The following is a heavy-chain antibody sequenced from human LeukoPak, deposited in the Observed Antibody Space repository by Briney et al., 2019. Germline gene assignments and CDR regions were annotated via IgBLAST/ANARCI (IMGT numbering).Heavy chain of an antibody. CDR1: GYTFTSYS. CDR3: AVGRGYNWNYGEYYFDY. Sequence: GASVKVSCKASGYTFTSYSISWVRQAPGQGLEWMGWISAYNGNTNYAQKLQGRVTMTTDTSTSTAYMELRSLRSDDTAVYYCAVGRGYNWNYGEYYFDYWGQGTLVTVSS. CDR2: ISAYNGNT. D-gene: IGHD1-7*01. J-gene: IGHJ4*02. V-gene: IGHV1-18*01.